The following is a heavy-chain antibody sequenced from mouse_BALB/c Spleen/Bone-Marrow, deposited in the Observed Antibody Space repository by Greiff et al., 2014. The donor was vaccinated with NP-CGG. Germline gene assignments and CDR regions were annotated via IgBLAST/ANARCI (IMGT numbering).Heavy chain of an antibody. D-gene: IGHD1-1*01. CDR2: ISSGGSYT. CDR3: ARRGTTVQYYYPMDY. Sequence: EVQLQQSGGDLVKPGGSLKLSCAASGFTFSSYGMSWVRQTPDKRLEWVATISSGGSYTYYPGSVKGRFTISRDNANNTLYLQMSSLKSEDSAMYFCARRGTTVQYYYPMDYWGQGTSVTVSS. V-gene: IGHV5-6*01. CDR1: GFTFSSYG. J-gene: IGHJ4*01.